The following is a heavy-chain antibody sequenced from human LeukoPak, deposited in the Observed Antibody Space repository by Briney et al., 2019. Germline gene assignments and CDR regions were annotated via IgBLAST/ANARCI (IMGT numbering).Heavy chain of an antibody. Sequence: GGSLRLSCAASEFTFTTYGMHWVRQAPGKGLEWVAFIYYDGSNIYYADYVKGRFTISRDISKNTLYLQMDSLRAEDTAIYFCARDWKTNSFDYWGQGTLVTVSS. D-gene: IGHD1-1*01. CDR1: EFTFTTYG. CDR2: IYYDGSNI. J-gene: IGHJ4*02. V-gene: IGHV3-33*01. CDR3: ARDWKTNSFDY.